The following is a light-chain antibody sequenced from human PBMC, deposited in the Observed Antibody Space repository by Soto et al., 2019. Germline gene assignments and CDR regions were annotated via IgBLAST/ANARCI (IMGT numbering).Light chain of an antibody. CDR1: SSNIGAGYD. Sequence: QSVLTQPPSVSGAPGQRVPISCTGSSSNIGAGYDVHWYQQLPGTAPKLLIYDNGNRPSGVPDRFSGSKSGTSASLAITGLQAEDEADYYCQSYDSSRTVVFGGGTKVTVL. CDR3: QSYDSSRTVV. CDR2: DNG. V-gene: IGLV1-40*01. J-gene: IGLJ2*01.